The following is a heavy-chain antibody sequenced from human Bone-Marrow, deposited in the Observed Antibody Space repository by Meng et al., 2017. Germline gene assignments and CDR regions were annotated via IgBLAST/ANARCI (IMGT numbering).Heavy chain of an antibody. Sequence: GGSLRLSCAASGFTFSSYWMSWVRQAPGKGLEWVANIKQDGSEKYYVDSVKGRFTISRDNAKNSLYLQMNSLRAEDTAVYYCARSGEKTYYYDSSGYLGDAFDIWGRGPMVTVSS. J-gene: IGHJ3*02. V-gene: IGHV3-7*01. CDR1: GFTFSSYW. CDR3: ARSGEKTYYYDSSGYLGDAFDI. D-gene: IGHD3-22*01. CDR2: IKQDGSEK.